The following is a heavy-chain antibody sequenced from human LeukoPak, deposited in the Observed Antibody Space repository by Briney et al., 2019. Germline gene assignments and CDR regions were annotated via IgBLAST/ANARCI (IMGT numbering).Heavy chain of an antibody. J-gene: IGHJ4*02. V-gene: IGHV3-23*01. CDR2: ISGSGGST. CDR3: AKDSPITMIVVSLISYYDY. Sequence: GGSLRLSCAASGFTFSSYAMSWVRQAPGKGLEWVSAISGSGGSTYYADSVKGRFTISRDNSKNTLYLQMNSLRAEDTAVYYCAKDSPITMIVVSLISYYDYWGQGTLVTVSS. D-gene: IGHD3-22*01. CDR1: GFTFSSYA.